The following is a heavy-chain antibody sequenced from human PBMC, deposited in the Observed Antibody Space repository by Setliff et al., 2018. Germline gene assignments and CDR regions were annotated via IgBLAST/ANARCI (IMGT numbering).Heavy chain of an antibody. J-gene: IGHJ4*02. CDR1: GFTFSTYS. CDR3: AKDQGTGYCSGGSCYLFEH. CDR2: ISSSSSPI. V-gene: IGHV3-48*01. D-gene: IGHD2-15*01. Sequence: GGSLRLSCAASGFTFSTYSMNWVRQAPGKGLEWVSYISSSSSPIYYADSVKGRFTISRDNAKNMLYLQMDSLRVEDTAVYYCAKDQGTGYCSGGSCYLFEHWGQGVQVTVSS.